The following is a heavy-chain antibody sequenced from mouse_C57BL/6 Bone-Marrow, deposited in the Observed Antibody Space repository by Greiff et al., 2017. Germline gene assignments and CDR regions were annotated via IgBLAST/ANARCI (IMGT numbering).Heavy chain of an antibody. D-gene: IGHD1-1*01. CDR1: GYTFTSYT. Sequence: QVQLQQSGAELARPGASVKMSCKASGYTFTSYTMHWVKQRPGQGLEWIGYINPSSGYTKYNQKFKDKATLTADKSSSTAYMQLSSLTSEDSAVYYCAIEGFITTVVENYAMDYWGQGTSVTVSS. CDR3: AIEGFITTVVENYAMDY. V-gene: IGHV1-4*01. CDR2: INPSSGYT. J-gene: IGHJ4*01.